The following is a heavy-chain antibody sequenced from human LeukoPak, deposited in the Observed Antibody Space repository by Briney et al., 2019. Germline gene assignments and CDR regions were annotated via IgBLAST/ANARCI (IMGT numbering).Heavy chain of an antibody. V-gene: IGHV3-23*01. CDR2: ISGSGGST. Sequence: GGSLRLSCAASGFTFSSYAMSWVRQAPGKGLEWVSAISGSGGSTYYADSVKGRFTISRDNSKNTLYLQMNSLRAEDTAVYYCAKDHYYDSSGYYCTFDYWGQGTLVTVSS. CDR1: GFTFSSYA. D-gene: IGHD3-22*01. CDR3: AKDHYYDSSGYYCTFDY. J-gene: IGHJ4*02.